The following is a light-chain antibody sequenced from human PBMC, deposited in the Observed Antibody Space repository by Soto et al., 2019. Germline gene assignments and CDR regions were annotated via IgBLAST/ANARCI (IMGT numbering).Light chain of an antibody. CDR2: DVR. Sequence: QSVLTQPASVSGSPGQSITISCTGTSSDVGRYNFVSWYQQHPGKAPKLMIYDVRNRPSGVSNRFSGSKSGNTASLTISGLQAEDEADYYCSSYTSSSTLFGGGTKVTVL. CDR1: SSDVGRYNF. J-gene: IGLJ3*02. CDR3: SSYTSSSTL. V-gene: IGLV2-14*01.